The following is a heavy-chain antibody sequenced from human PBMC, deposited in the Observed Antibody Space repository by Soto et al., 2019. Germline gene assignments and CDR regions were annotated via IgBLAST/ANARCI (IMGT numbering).Heavy chain of an antibody. D-gene: IGHD5-12*01. CDR1: GFTFSSYA. CDR2: ISGSGGST. CDR3: AKGSTSSYYYYMDV. J-gene: IGHJ6*03. Sequence: GESLKISCAASGFTFSSYAMSWVRQAPGKGLEWVSAISGSGGSTYYADSVKGRFTISRDNSKNTLYLQMNSLRAEDTAVYYCAKGSTSSYYYYMDVWGKGTTVTVSS. V-gene: IGHV3-23*01.